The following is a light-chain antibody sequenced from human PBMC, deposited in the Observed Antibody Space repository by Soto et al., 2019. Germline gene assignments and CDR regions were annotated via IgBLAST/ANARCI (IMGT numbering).Light chain of an antibody. CDR1: NSNIASNT. Sequence: QSVLTQPPSASGTPGQRVTISCSGSNSNIASNTVNWYQQLLGTAPKLLIYSTTQRPSGVPDRFSGSKSGTSASLAISGLQSEDEADYYCAAWDDSLSGVVFGGGTKLTVL. CDR2: STT. CDR3: AAWDDSLSGVV. V-gene: IGLV1-44*01. J-gene: IGLJ2*01.